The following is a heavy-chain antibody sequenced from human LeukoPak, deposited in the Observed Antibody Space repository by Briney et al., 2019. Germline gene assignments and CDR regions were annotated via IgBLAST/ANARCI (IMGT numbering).Heavy chain of an antibody. D-gene: IGHD5-12*01. CDR1: GFTFDDYA. CDR3: ARGTIRGYDY. V-gene: IGHV3-9*01. Sequence: SGGSLRLSCAASGFTFDDYAMHWVRQAPGKGLEWVSGISWNSGSIGYADSVKGRFTISRDNAKNSLYLQMNSLRAEDTAVYYCARGTIRGYDYWGQGTLVTVSS. CDR2: ISWNSGSI. J-gene: IGHJ4*02.